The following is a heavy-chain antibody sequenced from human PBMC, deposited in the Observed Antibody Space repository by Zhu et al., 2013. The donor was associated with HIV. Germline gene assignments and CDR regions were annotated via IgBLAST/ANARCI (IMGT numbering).Heavy chain of an antibody. D-gene: IGHD5-12*01. J-gene: IGHJ2*01. Sequence: QVQLVQSGAEVKKPGASVKVSCKASGYTFTGHYIHWVRQAPGQGLEWMGWFSPYGGATNYARKFQGRVSMTGDTTIHTAYMQLNRLLYGDTAVYYCARYRGGYDWDVSWFFDFGARAPTCLSPQ. CDR1: GYTFTGHY. V-gene: IGHV1-2*02. CDR2: FSPYGGAT. CDR3: ARYRGGYDWDVSWFFD.